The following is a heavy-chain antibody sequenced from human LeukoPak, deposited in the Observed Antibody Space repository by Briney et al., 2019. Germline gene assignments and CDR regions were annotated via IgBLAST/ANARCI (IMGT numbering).Heavy chain of an antibody. Sequence: QPGGSLRLSCAASGFTFSNFAMSWVRQAPGKGLEWVPSISASGGTTYYADSVKGRFTISRDNSKNTFNLQMNSLRAEDTALYYCAKDFHGDFPYFFDYWGQGTLVTVSS. CDR3: AKDFHGDFPYFFDY. J-gene: IGHJ4*02. CDR1: GFTFSNFA. V-gene: IGHV3-23*01. CDR2: ISASGGTT.